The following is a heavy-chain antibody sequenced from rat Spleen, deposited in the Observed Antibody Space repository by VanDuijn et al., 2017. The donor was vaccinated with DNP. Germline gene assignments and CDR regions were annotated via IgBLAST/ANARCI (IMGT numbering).Heavy chain of an antibody. CDR3: ARSDSYGFPY. CDR2: ISTGGGNT. V-gene: IGHV5S23*01. J-gene: IGHJ3*01. CDR1: GFTFSDYN. Sequence: EVQLVESGGGLVQPGRSLKLSCAASGFTFSDYNMAWVRQAPKKGLEWVASISTGGGNTYYRDSVKGRFSISRDNAKSTLYLQMDSLRSEDTATYYCARSDSYGFPYWGQGTLVTVSS. D-gene: IGHD1-2*01.